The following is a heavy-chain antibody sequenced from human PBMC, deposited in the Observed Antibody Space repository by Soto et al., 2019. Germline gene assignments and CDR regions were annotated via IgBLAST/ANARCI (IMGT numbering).Heavy chain of an antibody. CDR3: ASLYGDYVAY. CDR1: GGSISSSGYY. J-gene: IGHJ4*02. CDR2: IYYSGST. Sequence: QLQLQESGPGLVKPSETLSLTCTVSGGSISSSGYYWGWIRQPPGTGLEWIGRIYYSGSTYYNPSLKSRVTMSIDTSKNQFSLNLRSVAAADTAVYYCASLYGDYVAYWGQGTLVTVSS. V-gene: IGHV4-39*01. D-gene: IGHD4-17*01.